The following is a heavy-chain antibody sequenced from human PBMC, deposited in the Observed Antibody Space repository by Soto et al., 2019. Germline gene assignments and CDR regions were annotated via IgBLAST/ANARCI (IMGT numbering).Heavy chain of an antibody. D-gene: IGHD2-15*01. CDR2: ISAYNGNT. V-gene: IGHV1-18*01. CDR1: GYTFTSYG. J-gene: IGHJ4*02. Sequence: ASVKVSCKASGYTFTSYGISWVRQAPGQGLEWMGWISAYNGNTNYAQKLQGRVTMTTDTSTSTAYMELRSLRSDDTAVYYCARVGYCSGGSCYSSLSFDYWGQGTLVTVSS. CDR3: ARVGYCSGGSCYSSLSFDY.